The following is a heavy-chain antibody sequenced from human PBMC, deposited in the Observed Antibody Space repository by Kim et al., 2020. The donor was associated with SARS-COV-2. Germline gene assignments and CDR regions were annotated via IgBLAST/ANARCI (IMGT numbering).Heavy chain of an antibody. J-gene: IGHJ4*02. CDR3: ARDPPNSSSWYDRDY. D-gene: IGHD6-13*01. V-gene: IGHV1-18*01. Sequence: ASVKVSCKASGYTFTSYGISWVRQAPGQGLEWMGWISAYNGNTNYAQKLQGRVTMTTDTSTSTAYMELRSLRSDDTAVYYCARDPPNSSSWYDRDYWGQGTLVTVSS. CDR1: GYTFTSYG. CDR2: ISAYNGNT.